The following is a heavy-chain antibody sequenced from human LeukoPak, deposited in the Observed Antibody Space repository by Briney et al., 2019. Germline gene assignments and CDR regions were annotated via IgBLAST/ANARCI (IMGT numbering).Heavy chain of an antibody. J-gene: IGHJ4*02. CDR2: IFPGDSDT. CDR3: ASSVVAATSAFDY. D-gene: IGHD2-15*01. CDR1: GYKFTNYW. V-gene: IGHV5-51*01. Sequence: GESLKISCKGSGYKFTNYWIGWVRQMPGKGLEWMGIIFPGDSDTRYSPSFEGQVTISADKSISTAYLQWSSLKASDTAIYYCASSVVAATSAFDYWGQGTLVTVSS.